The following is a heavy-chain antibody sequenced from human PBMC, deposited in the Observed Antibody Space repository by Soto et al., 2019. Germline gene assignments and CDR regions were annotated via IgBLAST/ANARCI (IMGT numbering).Heavy chain of an antibody. CDR3: AREPIAAAGLVHQYFQH. V-gene: IGHV3-64*01. CDR2: ISSNGGST. J-gene: IGHJ1*01. CDR1: GFTFSSYA. Sequence: GESLKISCAASGFTFSSYAMHWVRQAPGKGLEYVSAISSNGGSTYYANSVKGRFTISRDNSKNTLYLQMGSLRAEDMAVYYCAREPIAAAGLVHQYFQHWGQGTLVTVSS. D-gene: IGHD6-13*01.